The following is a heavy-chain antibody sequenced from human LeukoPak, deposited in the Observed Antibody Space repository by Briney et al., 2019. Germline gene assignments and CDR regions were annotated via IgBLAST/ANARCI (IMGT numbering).Heavy chain of an antibody. CDR1: GFTFSSYV. Sequence: GGSLRLSCAASGFTFSSYVMRWVRQAPGKGLEWVALIPYDGSNKYYADSVKGRFTVSRDNSKNTLYLQMNSLRAEDTAVYYCVRGAYSSSWLNFDYWGQGTLVTVSS. CDR3: VRGAYSSSWLNFDY. CDR2: IPYDGSNK. J-gene: IGHJ4*02. V-gene: IGHV3-30*04. D-gene: IGHD6-13*01.